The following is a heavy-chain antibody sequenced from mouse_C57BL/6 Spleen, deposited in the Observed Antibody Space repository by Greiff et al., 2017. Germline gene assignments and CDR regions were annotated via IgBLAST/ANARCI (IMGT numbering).Heavy chain of an antibody. V-gene: IGHV1-81*01. CDR3: ARGGGDEDDLYYFDY. D-gene: IGHD6-2*01. CDR2: IYPRSGNT. Sequence: QVQLQQSGAELARPGASVKLSCKASGYTFTSYGISWVKQRTGQGLEWIGEIYPRSGNTYYNEKFKGKATLTADKSSSTAYMELRSLTSEDSAVYFCARGGGDEDDLYYFDYWGQGTTLTVSS. CDR1: GYTFTSYG. J-gene: IGHJ2*01.